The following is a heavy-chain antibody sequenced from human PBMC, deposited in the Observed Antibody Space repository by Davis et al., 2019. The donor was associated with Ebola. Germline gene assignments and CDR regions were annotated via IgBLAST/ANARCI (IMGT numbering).Heavy chain of an antibody. Sequence: SGPTLVKPTHTLSLTCTFSVLSLTTSRVRVGWNRHPPVKAWSWLTLIYWDDDKRYSPSLKSRLTITKDTSKKQVVLTMTNMDPVDTATYYCANIRGSSGYYYYYYGMDVWGQGTTVTVSS. J-gene: IGHJ6*02. CDR2: IYWDDDK. CDR1: VLSLTTSRVR. D-gene: IGHD3-22*01. V-gene: IGHV2-5*02. CDR3: ANIRGSSGYYYYYYGMDV.